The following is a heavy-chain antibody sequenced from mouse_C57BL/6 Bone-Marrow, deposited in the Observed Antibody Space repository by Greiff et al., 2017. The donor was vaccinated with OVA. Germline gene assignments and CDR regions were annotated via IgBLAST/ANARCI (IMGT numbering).Heavy chain of an antibody. Sequence: QVQLQQPGAELVSPGSSVKLSCKASGYTFTSYWMHWVKQRPIQGLEWIGNIDPSDSETHYNQKFKDKATLTVDKSSSTAYIQLSSLTSENSAVYYCIIRTVDYAMDYWNQGSTVTDTS. D-gene: IGHD1-1*01. J-gene: IGHJ4*01. CDR2: IDPSDSET. CDR3: IIRTVDYAMDY. V-gene: IGHV1-52*01. CDR1: GYTFTSYW.